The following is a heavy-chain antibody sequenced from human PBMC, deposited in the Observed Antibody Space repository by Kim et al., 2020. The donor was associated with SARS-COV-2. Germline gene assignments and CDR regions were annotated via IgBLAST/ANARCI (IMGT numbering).Heavy chain of an antibody. J-gene: IGHJ3*02. CDR1: GYSISSGYY. Sequence: SETLSLTCTVSGYSISSGYYWGWIRQPPGKGLEWIGSIYHSGSTYYNPSLKSRVTISVDTSKNQFSLKLSSVTAADTAVYYCARQSGSYSGGRVLHAFDIWGQGTMVTVSS. CDR3: ARQSGSYSGGRVLHAFDI. D-gene: IGHD1-26*01. V-gene: IGHV4-38-2*02. CDR2: IYHSGST.